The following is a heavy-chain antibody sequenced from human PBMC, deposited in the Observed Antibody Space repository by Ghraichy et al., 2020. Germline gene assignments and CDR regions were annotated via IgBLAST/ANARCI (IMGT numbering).Heavy chain of an antibody. Sequence: GGSLRLSCAASGFTFSSYGMHWVRQAPGKGLEWVAVISYDGSNKYYADSVKGRFTISRDNSKNTLYLQMNSLRAEDTAVYYCASPTVTTLRNAFDIWGQGTMVTVSS. V-gene: IGHV3-30*03. CDR1: GFTFSSYG. CDR3: ASPTVTTLRNAFDI. D-gene: IGHD4-17*01. J-gene: IGHJ3*02. CDR2: ISYDGSNK.